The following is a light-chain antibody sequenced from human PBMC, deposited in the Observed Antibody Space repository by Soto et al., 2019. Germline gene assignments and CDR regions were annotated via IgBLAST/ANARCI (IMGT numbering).Light chain of an antibody. CDR2: EGN. J-gene: IGLJ2*01. V-gene: IGLV2-23*03. CDR1: SNDVGGYNL. Sequence: QSVLTQPASVSGSPGQSITISCTGTSNDVGGYNLVSWYQQHPGKVPKLIIYEGNKRPSGVSDRFSGSKSGNTASLTISALQAEDEADYSCCSFAGGATFVFGGGTKVPVL. CDR3: CSFAGGATFV.